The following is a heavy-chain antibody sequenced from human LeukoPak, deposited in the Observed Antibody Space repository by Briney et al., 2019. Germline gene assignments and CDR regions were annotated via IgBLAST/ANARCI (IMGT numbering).Heavy chain of an antibody. V-gene: IGHV3-30*18. J-gene: IGHJ6*02. CDR2: TSFDETYK. CDR3: AKDVVANYYAYDGMDV. Sequence: GGSLRLSCAASGFSFKDYWMSWVRQAPGKGLEWVAVTSFDETYKFYSDSLRGRFSISRDNSRNTLYLQMNSLSVEDTAMYFCAKDVVANYYAYDGMDVWGQGTTVTVSS. CDR1: GFSFKDYW. D-gene: IGHD3-16*01.